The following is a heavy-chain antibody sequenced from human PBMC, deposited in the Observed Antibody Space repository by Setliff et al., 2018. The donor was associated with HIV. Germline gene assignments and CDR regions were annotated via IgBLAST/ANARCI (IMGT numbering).Heavy chain of an antibody. V-gene: IGHV3-23*01. CDR1: GFTFSSYA. J-gene: IGHJ4*02. D-gene: IGHD3-10*02. CDR2: ISGSGGTT. CDR3: AALKGYSYGRGVTTYYFDY. Sequence: GGSLRLSCAASGFTFSSYAMSWVRQAPGKGLEWVSVISGSGGTTYYADSVKGRFTISRDNSKNTVFLQMNSLRGEDTAVYYCAALKGYSYGRGVTTYYFDYWGQGTLVTVSS.